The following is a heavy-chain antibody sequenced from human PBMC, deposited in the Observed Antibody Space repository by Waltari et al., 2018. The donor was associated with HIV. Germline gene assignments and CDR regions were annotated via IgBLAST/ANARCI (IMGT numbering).Heavy chain of an antibody. CDR2: IYWNDNK. CDR1: GVSLTTSGEG. J-gene: IGHJ5*01. CDR3: AHTPAEGRWLHFDS. D-gene: IGHD6-13*01. Sequence: QITLKESDPTLLKPTQTLTLTCTFSGVSLTTSGEGVGWIRQPPGKALEWLDLIYWNDNKRYSPALKSRLTITKDTSKNQVVLTLANVDPVDTATYHCAHTPAEGRWLHFDSWGPGTLVTVSS. V-gene: IGHV2-5*01.